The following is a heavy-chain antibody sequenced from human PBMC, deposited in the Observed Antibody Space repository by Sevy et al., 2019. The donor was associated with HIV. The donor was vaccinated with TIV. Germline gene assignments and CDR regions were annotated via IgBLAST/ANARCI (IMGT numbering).Heavy chain of an antibody. D-gene: IGHD6-19*01. Sequence: GGSLRLSCAASGFTFSSYGMHWVRQAPGKGLEWVAVIWHDGGNKYNADSVKGRFTIYRDNSKNTLYPQMNSLRAEDTAVYYCARESGYSSGWNLDNWFDPWGQGTLVTVSS. CDR2: IWHDGGNK. J-gene: IGHJ5*02. CDR1: GFTFSSYG. V-gene: IGHV3-33*01. CDR3: ARESGYSSGWNLDNWFDP.